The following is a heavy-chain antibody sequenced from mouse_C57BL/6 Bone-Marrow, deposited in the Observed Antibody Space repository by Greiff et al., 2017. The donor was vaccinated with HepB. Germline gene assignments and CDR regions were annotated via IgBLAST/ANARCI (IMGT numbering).Heavy chain of an antibody. J-gene: IGHJ1*03. V-gene: IGHV14-2*01. CDR3: ARDGYYVYWYFDV. D-gene: IGHD2-3*01. CDR1: GFNIKDYY. CDR2: IDPEDGDT. Sequence: VQLQQSGAELVKPGASVKLSCTASGFNIKDYYMHWVKQRTEQGLEWIGRIDPEDGDTKYAPKFQGKATITADTSSNTAYLQLSSLTSEDTAVYYCARDGYYVYWYFDVWGTGTTVTVSS.